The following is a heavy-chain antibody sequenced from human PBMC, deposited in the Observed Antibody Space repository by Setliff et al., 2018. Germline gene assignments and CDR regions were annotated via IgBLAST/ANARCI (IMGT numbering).Heavy chain of an antibody. CDR3: ARSNYDILTRNWFDP. CDR1: GYTFTGYY. CDR2: INPNSGGT. J-gene: IGHJ5*02. D-gene: IGHD3-9*01. V-gene: IGHV1-2*06. Sequence: VASVKVSCKASGYTFTGYYMHWVRQAPGQGLEWMGRINPNSGGTNYAQKFQGRVTMTRDTSISTAYMELSRLRSDDTAVYYCARSNYDILTRNWFDPWGQGTLVTVSS.